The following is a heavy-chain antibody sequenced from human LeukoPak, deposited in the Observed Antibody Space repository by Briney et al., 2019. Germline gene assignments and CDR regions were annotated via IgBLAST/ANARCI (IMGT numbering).Heavy chain of an antibody. CDR1: GDSISTYY. Sequence: SETLSLTCTVSGDSISTYYWTWIRQPPGKGLEGIGYIYYSGSTKYNPSLERRLTISVHASKNQFSLSVSSATAADTDVYYCARGARYCSGGTCLDYWGQGTLVTVSS. CDR2: IYYSGST. V-gene: IGHV4-59*13. D-gene: IGHD2-15*01. J-gene: IGHJ4*02. CDR3: ARGARYCSGGTCLDY.